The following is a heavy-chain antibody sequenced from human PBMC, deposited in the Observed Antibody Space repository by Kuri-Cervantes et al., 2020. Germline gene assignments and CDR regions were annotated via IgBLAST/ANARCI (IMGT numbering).Heavy chain of an antibody. V-gene: IGHV1-46*01. CDR2: INPSGGST. J-gene: IGHJ5*02. CDR3: AREGITMVRANWFDP. D-gene: IGHD3-10*01. Sequence: ASVKVSCKASGYTFTNYYIHWVRQAPGQGLEWMGIINPSGGSTSYAQKFQGRVTITADESTSTAYMELSSLRSEDTAVYYCAREGITMVRANWFDPWGQGTLVTVSS. CDR1: GYTFTNYY.